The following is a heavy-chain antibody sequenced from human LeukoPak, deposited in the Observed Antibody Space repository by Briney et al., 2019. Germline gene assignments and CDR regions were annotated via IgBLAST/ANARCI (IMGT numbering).Heavy chain of an antibody. J-gene: IGHJ5*02. V-gene: IGHV4-4*07. CDR1: GVSISSYY. CDR3: ARGVSDYYGSGSYYNWFDP. D-gene: IGHD3-10*01. Sequence: SETLSLTCTVSGVSISSYYWSWIRQPAGKGLEWIGRIYTSGSTNYNPSLKSRVTISVDTSKNQFSLKLSSVTAADTAVYYCARGVSDYYGSGSYYNWFDPWGQGTLVTVSS. CDR2: IYTSGST.